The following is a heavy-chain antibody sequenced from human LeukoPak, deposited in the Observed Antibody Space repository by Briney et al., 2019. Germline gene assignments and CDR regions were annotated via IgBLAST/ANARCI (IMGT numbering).Heavy chain of an antibody. V-gene: IGHV3-53*01. D-gene: IGHD2-2*01. J-gene: IGHJ4*02. CDR1: GFTVSSNY. CDR3: AKDHCTVTNCFAGFDY. Sequence: GGSLRLSCTASGFTVSSNYMSWVRQAPGKGLEWVSVIYSGGSTYYADSVKGRFTISRDNSKNTLYLQMNSLRAEDTAIYYRAKDHCTVTNCFAGFDYWGQGTLVTVSS. CDR2: IYSGGST.